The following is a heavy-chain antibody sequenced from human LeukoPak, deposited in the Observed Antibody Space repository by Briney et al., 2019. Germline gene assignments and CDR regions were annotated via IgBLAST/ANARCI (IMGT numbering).Heavy chain of an antibody. Sequence: GGSLRLSCAASGFTFSSYAMSWVRQAPGKGLEWVSAISGSGGSTYYADSVKGRFTISRDNSKNTLYLQMNSLRAEDTAVYYCAKGSVLEYSSSHASFDYWGQGTLVTVSS. CDR1: GFTFSSYA. CDR3: AKGSVLEYSSSHASFDY. V-gene: IGHV3-23*01. D-gene: IGHD6-6*01. CDR2: ISGSGGST. J-gene: IGHJ4*02.